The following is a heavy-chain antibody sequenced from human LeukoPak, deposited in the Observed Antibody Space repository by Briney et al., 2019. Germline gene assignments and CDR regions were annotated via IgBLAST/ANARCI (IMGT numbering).Heavy chain of an antibody. CDR1: GGSLSGHY. J-gene: IGHJ3*01. V-gene: IGHV4-59*11. D-gene: IGHD2/OR15-2a*01. CDR2: VSYTGRT. CDR3: ATLLNNNIGGAPDTFDV. Sequence: SETLSLTCTVSGGSLSGHYWSWIRQPPGKRLEWIGYVSYTGRTKYNPSLQSRVTISIDTSKSQFSLKLTSVTSADTAVYSCATLLNNNIGGAPDTFDVGGKGKTFTVSS.